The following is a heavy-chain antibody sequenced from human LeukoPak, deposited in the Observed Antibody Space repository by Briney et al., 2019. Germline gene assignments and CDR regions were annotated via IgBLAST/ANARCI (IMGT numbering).Heavy chain of an antibody. CDR3: ARDSGERGSGSYLIAY. CDR2: INPNSGGT. J-gene: IGHJ4*02. Sequence: ASVKVSCKASGGTFSSYAISWVRQAPGQGLEWMGWINPNSGGTNYAQKFQGRVTMTRDTSISTAYMELRRLRSGDTAVYYCARDSGERGSGSYLIAYWGQGTLVTVSS. CDR1: GGTFSSYA. D-gene: IGHD3-10*01. V-gene: IGHV1-2*02.